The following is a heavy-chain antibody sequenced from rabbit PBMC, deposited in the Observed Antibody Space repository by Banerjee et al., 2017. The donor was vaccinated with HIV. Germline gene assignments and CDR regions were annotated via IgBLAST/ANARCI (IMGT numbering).Heavy chain of an antibody. V-gene: IGHV1S45*01. CDR3: ARAGGFENYFNL. CDR2: IWSGGGAYT. CDR1: GFTISSSCY. Sequence: QEQLEESGGDLVKPGASLTLTCKASGFTISSSCYMCWVRQAPGKGLEWVACIWSGGGAYTYYASWAKGRFTISKTSSTTVTLQMTSLTAADTATYFCARAGGFENYFNLWGPGTLVTVS. J-gene: IGHJ4*01. D-gene: IGHD1-1*01.